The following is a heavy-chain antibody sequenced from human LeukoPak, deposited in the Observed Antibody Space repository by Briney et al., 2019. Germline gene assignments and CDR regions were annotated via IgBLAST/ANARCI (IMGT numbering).Heavy chain of an antibody. Sequence: ASVKVSCKASGGTFSSYAINWVRQATGQGLEWMGWMNPNSGNTGYARKFQGRATMTRNTSISTAYMELSSLRSEDTAVYYCARGGLGRYRYWGQGTLVTVSS. CDR3: ARGGLGRYRY. V-gene: IGHV1-8*02. J-gene: IGHJ4*02. CDR1: GGTFSSYA. CDR2: MNPNSGNT. D-gene: IGHD1-1*01.